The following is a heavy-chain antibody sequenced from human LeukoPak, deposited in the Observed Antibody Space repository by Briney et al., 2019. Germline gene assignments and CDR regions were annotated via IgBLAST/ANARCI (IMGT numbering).Heavy chain of an antibody. V-gene: IGHV3-66*01. CDR3: ARDYAGVSEY. CDR2: IYSGGGT. Sequence: GGSLRLSCAASGFTVTNNFMSWVRQAPGEGLEWVSLIYSGGGTYYADSVKGRFTISRDNSKNTLFLQMNSLRAEDTAVYYCARDYAGVSEYWGQGTLVTVSS. J-gene: IGHJ4*02. D-gene: IGHD3-10*01. CDR1: GFTVTNNF.